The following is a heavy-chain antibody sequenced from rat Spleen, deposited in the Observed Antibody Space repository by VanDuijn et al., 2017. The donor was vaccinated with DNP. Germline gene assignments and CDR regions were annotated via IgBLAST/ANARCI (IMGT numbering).Heavy chain of an antibody. CDR3: PRDGQWDYRDY. V-gene: IGHV2-30*01. D-gene: IGHD1-1*01. J-gene: IGHJ2*01. CDR2: VWMGGTT. Sequence: QVQLKESGPGLVQPSQTLSLTCTVSGFSLTSYNVHWVRQPTGKGLEWMGVVWMGGTTNYNSIFKSRLSISRDTSKCQVFLKVNSLQTEDTSTYYCPRDGQWDYRDYWGQGVMVTVSS. CDR1: GFSLTSYN.